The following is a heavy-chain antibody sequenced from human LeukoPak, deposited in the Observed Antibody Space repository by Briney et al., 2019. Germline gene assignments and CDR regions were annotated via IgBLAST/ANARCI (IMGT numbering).Heavy chain of an antibody. CDR2: ISSSGSTI. CDR3: ARGGWEERAFDI. CDR1: GFTFSTYS. J-gene: IGHJ3*02. D-gene: IGHD1-26*01. Sequence: GGSLRLSCAASGFTFSTYSMNWVRQAPGKGLEWVSYISSSGSTIYYADSVKGRFTISRDNAKNSLYLQMNSLRAEDTAVYYCARGGWEERAFDIWGQGTMVTVSS. V-gene: IGHV3-48*04.